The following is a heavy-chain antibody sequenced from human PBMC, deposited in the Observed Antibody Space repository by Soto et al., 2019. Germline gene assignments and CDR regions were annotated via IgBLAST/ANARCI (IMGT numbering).Heavy chain of an antibody. J-gene: IGHJ4*02. CDR3: AKAPFHGGYYDSSGYYYGEGSFDY. D-gene: IGHD3-22*01. Sequence: PGGSLRLSCAASGFTFSSYAMSWVRQAPGKGLEWVSAISGSGGSTYYADSVKGRFTISRDNSKNTLYLQMNSLRAEDTAVYYCAKAPFHGGYYDSSGYYYGEGSFDYWGQGTLVTVSS. CDR2: ISGSGGST. V-gene: IGHV3-23*01. CDR1: GFTFSSYA.